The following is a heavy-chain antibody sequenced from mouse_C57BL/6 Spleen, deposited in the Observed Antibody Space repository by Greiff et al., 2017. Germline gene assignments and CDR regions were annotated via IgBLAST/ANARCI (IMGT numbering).Heavy chain of an antibody. CDR2: IDPENGDT. V-gene: IGHV14-4*01. Sequence: EVQLQESGAELVRPGASVKLSCTASGFNFKDDYMHWVKQRPEQGLEWIGCIDPENGDTEYASKFQGKATFTADTSSNTAYLQLSSLTSEDAAVYYCTTHYDGRGGGDYFDYWGQGTTLTVSS. CDR1: GFNFKDDY. D-gene: IGHD1-2*01. CDR3: TTHYDGRGGGDYFDY. J-gene: IGHJ2*01.